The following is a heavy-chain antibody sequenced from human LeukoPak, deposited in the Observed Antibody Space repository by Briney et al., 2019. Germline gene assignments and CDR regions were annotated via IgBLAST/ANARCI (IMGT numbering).Heavy chain of an antibody. V-gene: IGHV1-3*01. D-gene: IGHD6-19*01. CDR2: INAGNGNT. CDR1: GYTFTCYA. Sequence: ASVKVSCKASGYTFTCYAMHWVRQAPGQRLEWMGWINAGNGNTKYSQKFQGRVTITRDTSASTAYMELSSLRSEDTAVYYCARAGSGWSGYDYWGQGTLVTVSS. CDR3: ARAGSGWSGYDY. J-gene: IGHJ4*02.